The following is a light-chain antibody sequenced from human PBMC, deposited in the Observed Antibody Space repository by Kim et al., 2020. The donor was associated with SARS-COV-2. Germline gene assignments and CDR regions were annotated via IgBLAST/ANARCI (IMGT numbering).Light chain of an antibody. CDR2: QDN. CDR1: KLGDKY. Sequence: SYELTQPPSVSVSPGQTASITCSGDKLGDKYACWYQQKPGQSPVLVIYQDNKRPSGIPERFPGSNSGNTATLTISGTQAMVEADYYCQAWDSSTAVFGGG. J-gene: IGLJ2*01. V-gene: IGLV3-1*01. CDR3: QAWDSSTAV.